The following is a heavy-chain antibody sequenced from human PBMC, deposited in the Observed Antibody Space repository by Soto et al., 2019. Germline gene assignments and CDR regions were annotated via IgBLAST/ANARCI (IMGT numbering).Heavy chain of an antibody. Sequence: GASVKVSCKASGYTFTSYDINWVRQATGQGLEWMGWMNPNSGNTGYAQKFQGRVTMTRNTSISTAYMELSSLRSEDTAVYYCARGGLGSIPXYDFWSGYYASRNWFDPWGQGTLVTVSS. V-gene: IGHV1-8*01. CDR1: GYTFTSYD. J-gene: IGHJ5*02. CDR3: ARGGLGSIPXYDFWSGYYASRNWFDP. D-gene: IGHD3-3*01. CDR2: MNPNSGNT.